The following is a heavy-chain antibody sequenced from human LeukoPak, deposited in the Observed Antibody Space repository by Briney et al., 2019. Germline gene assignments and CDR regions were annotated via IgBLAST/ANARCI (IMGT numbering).Heavy chain of an antibody. CDR2: IYYSGST. Sequence: PSETLSLTCTVSGVSISSYYWSWIRQPPGKGLGGIGYIYYSGSTNYNPSLNSRVTISVDTSKSPFSLKLRSVTAADTAVYSCARVVGSITMVRGVTLDQAYYMDVWGKGTTVTVSS. CDR1: GVSISSYY. V-gene: IGHV4-59*01. CDR3: ARVVGSITMVRGVTLDQAYYMDV. D-gene: IGHD3-10*01. J-gene: IGHJ6*03.